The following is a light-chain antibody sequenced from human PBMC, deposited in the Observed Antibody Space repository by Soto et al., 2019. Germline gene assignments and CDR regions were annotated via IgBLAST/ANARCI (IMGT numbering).Light chain of an antibody. CDR1: QRVGSN. CDR3: HRYGDSPLT. V-gene: IGKV3D-15*02. Sequence: EIVMTQSPAALSVSPGERAALCCRASQRVGSNLAWYQQKPGQTPRLLIYGASTRATGIPDRFSGSGSGTDFTLTISRLEPEDFALYFCHRYGDSPLTFGGGTKVDI. CDR2: GAS. J-gene: IGKJ4*01.